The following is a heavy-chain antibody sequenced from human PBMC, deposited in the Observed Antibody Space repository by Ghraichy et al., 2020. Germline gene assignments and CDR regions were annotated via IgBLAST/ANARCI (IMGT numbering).Heavy chain of an antibody. V-gene: IGHV3-66*01. CDR1: GFTVSSNY. CDR2: IHSGGFT. D-gene: IGHD1-26*01. J-gene: IGHJ6*03. CDR3: GGMKAGATGSYYMDV. Sequence: GGSLRLSCAVSGFTVSSNYMSWVRQAPGKGLEWVSVIHSGGFTFPAASVKGRLTISRDNSQNTLFLQQNSLRAEDSAVYYCGGMKAGATGSYYMDVWGKGTTITV.